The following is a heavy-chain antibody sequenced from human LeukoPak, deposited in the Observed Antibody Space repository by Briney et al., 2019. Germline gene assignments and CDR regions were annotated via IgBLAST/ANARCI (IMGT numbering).Heavy chain of an antibody. V-gene: IGHV3-49*04. D-gene: IGHD3-16*01. CDR1: GFTFGDYA. CDR3: ARDRRETMITFGGVMTAGWFDP. J-gene: IGHJ5*02. Sequence: GGSLRLSCTGSGFTFGDYAISWVRQAPGKGLEWLGFIRSKDNDGTTDYAASVKGRFIISRDDSKSIAYLQMNDLKTEDTAVYYCARDRRETMITFGGVMTAGWFDPWGQGTLVTVSS. CDR2: IRSKDNDGTT.